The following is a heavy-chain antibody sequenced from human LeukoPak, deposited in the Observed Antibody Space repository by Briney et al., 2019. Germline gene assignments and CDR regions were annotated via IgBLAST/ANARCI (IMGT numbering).Heavy chain of an antibody. CDR1: GFTVSSNY. D-gene: IGHD3-3*01. V-gene: IGHV3-53*01. CDR2: IYSGGST. Sequence: PGGSLRLSCAASGFTVSSNYMSWVRQAPGKGLEWVSVIYSGGSTYYADSVKGRFTISRDNSKNTLYLQMNSLRAEDTAVYYCARCPPVTYNFRSGSYRTAYYYYYYMDVWGKGTTVTVSS. J-gene: IGHJ6*03. CDR3: ARCPPVTYNFRSGSYRTAYYYYYYMDV.